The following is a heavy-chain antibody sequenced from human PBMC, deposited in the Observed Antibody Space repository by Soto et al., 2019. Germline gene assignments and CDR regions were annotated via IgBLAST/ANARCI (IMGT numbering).Heavy chain of an antibody. J-gene: IGHJ4*02. CDR3: ARTTAVPNALRSGYFFGF. V-gene: IGHV4-61*01. Sequence: SETLSLTCSVSGGSVNNMTYYWSWIRQPPGNGLEWIGYVYYSGTTNYNPSLKSRVTISIDMSKNQFSLRLSSVTAADTALYYCARTTAVPNALRSGYFFGFWGQGTLVTVSS. CDR1: GGSVNNMTYY. CDR2: VYYSGTT. D-gene: IGHD2-15*01.